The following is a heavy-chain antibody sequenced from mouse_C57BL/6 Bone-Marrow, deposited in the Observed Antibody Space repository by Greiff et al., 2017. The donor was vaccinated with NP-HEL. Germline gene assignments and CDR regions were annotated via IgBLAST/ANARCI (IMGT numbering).Heavy chain of an antibody. V-gene: IGHV5-4*01. Sequence: VQLKESGGGLVKPGGSLKLSCAASGFTFSSYAMSWVRQTPEKRLEWVATISDGGSYTYYPDNVKGRFTLSRDNAKNNLYLQMSHLKSEDTAMYYCARGHYYGSSYWYFDVWGTGTTVTVSS. D-gene: IGHD1-1*01. J-gene: IGHJ1*03. CDR1: GFTFSSYA. CDR3: ARGHYYGSSYWYFDV. CDR2: ISDGGSYT.